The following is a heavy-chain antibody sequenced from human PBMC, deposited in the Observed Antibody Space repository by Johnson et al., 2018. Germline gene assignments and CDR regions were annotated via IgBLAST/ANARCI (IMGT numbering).Heavy chain of an antibody. Sequence: QVQLQESGPGLVNPSETLSLTCSVSGDSISTFSYYWAWIRQPPGRGLEWIGSIYHTGTTFYTPFLKGRLTISVDTSRSHFSLRLNSVTATDTAFYYCARHPDYYSSPFDAWGLGTLVTVSS. CDR3: ARHPDYYSSPFDA. D-gene: IGHD3-22*01. V-gene: IGHV4-39*01. J-gene: IGHJ4*02. CDR2: IYHTGTT. CDR1: GDSISTFSYY.